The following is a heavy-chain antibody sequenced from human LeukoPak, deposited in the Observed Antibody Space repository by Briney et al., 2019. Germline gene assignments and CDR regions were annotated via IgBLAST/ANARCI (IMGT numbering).Heavy chain of an antibody. CDR1: GFTFSSYS. CDR3: ARDWGYRRGGDAFDI. Sequence: PGGSLRLSCAASGFTFSSYSMNWVRQAPGKGLEWVSSISSSSSYIYCADSVKGRFTISRNNAKNSLYLQMNSLRAEDTAVYYCARDWGYRRGGDAFDIWGQGTMVTVSS. V-gene: IGHV3-21*01. J-gene: IGHJ3*02. D-gene: IGHD3-10*01. CDR2: ISSSSSYI.